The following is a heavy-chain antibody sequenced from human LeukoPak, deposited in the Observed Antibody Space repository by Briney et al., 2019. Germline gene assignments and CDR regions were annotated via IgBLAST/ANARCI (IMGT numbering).Heavy chain of an antibody. D-gene: IGHD5-18*01. Sequence: SETLSLTCAVYGGSFSGYYWSWIRQPPGKGLEWIGYIYHSGSTYYNPSLKSRVTISVDRSKNQFSLKLSSVTAADTAVYYCARADTAMVNTHWFDPWGQGTLVTVSS. CDR1: GGSFSGYY. CDR3: ARADTAMVNTHWFDP. V-gene: IGHV4-34*01. CDR2: IYHSGST. J-gene: IGHJ5*02.